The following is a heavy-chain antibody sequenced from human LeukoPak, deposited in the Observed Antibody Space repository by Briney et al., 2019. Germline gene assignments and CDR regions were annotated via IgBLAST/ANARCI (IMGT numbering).Heavy chain of an antibody. CDR1: GGSFSGYY. Sequence: SETLSLTCAVYGGSFSGYYWSWIRQPPGKGLEWVGEIYLRGNTNYNPSLESRVSISVDESKTQLSLRLESVTAADTAVYYCARGTITTVTDSWGPGTLVTVSS. D-gene: IGHD4-17*01. J-gene: IGHJ4*02. CDR2: IYLRGNT. CDR3: ARGTITTVTDS. V-gene: IGHV4-34*01.